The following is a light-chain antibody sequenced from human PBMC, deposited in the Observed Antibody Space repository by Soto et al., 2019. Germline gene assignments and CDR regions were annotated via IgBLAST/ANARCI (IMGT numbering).Light chain of an antibody. CDR3: QQRSDWPPMT. CDR1: QSVGRF. V-gene: IGKV3-11*01. J-gene: IGKJ4*01. Sequence: EIVLTQSPDTLSLSPGERATLSCRASQSVGRFLAWYQQKPGQSPRRLIYDASNRATGIPARFRGSVSGTDFTLTISSLEPEDFAGYYCQQRSDWPPMTFGEGTKVEIK. CDR2: DAS.